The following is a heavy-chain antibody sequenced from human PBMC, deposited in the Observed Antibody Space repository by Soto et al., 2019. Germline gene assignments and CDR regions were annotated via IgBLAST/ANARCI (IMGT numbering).Heavy chain of an antibody. D-gene: IGHD3-10*01. CDR1: GGSIRSGSNY. V-gene: IGHV4-39*01. CDR3: VRQTIVRGVLSWFDP. J-gene: IGHJ5*02. CDR2: VYYNGNT. Sequence: QLQLQESGPRLVKPSETLSLICSVSGGSIRSGSNYWAWIRQPPGKGLDWIGTVYYNGNTYYNASQKSRVTISADTSKNQFSLKLSSVSAADTAVYYCVRQTIVRGVLSWFDPWGQGTLVTVSS.